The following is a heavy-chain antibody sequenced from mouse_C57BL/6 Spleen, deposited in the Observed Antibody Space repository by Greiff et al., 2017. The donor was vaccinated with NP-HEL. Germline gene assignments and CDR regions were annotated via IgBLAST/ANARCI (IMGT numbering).Heavy chain of an antibody. V-gene: IGHV1-82*01. J-gene: IGHJ4*01. CDR2: IYPGDGDT. Sequence: QVQLQQSGPELVKPGASVKISCKASGYAFSSSWMNWVKQRPGKGLEWIGRIYPGDGDTNYNGKFKGKATLTADKSSSTAYMQLSSLTSEDSAVYFCAHYYGSSGYPMDYWGQGTSVTVSS. CDR1: GYAFSSSW. CDR3: AHYYGSSGYPMDY. D-gene: IGHD1-1*01.